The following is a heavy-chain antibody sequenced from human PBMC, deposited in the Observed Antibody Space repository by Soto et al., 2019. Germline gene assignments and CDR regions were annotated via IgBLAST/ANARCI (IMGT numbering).Heavy chain of an antibody. V-gene: IGHV4-34*01. J-gene: IGHJ6*02. Sequence: SETLSLTCAVYGGSFSGYYWSWIRQPPGKGLEWIGEINHSGSTNYNPSLKSRVTISVDTSKHQFSLKLSSVTAADTAVYYCARAWFLDYYYYGMDVWGQGTTVTVSS. CDR1: GGSFSGYY. CDR3: ARAWFLDYYYYGMDV. CDR2: INHSGST. D-gene: IGHD3-3*01.